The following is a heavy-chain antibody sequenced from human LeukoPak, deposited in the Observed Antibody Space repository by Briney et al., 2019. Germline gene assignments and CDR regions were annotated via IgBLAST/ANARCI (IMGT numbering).Heavy chain of an antibody. CDR2: INNSGGRT. CDR1: GFTFRSYG. J-gene: IGHJ4*02. CDR3: ARDRGIAAAGLNY. D-gene: IGHD6-13*01. Sequence: GGSLRLSCAASGFTFRSYGMSWVRQAPGKGLEWVSTINNSGGRTYYADSVKGRFTISRDNSKDTLYLQMNSLRAEDTAVYYCARDRGIAAAGLNYWGQGTLVTVSS. V-gene: IGHV3-23*01.